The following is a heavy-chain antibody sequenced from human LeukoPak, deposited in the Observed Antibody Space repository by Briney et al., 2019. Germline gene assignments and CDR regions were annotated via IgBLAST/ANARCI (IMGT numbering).Heavy chain of an antibody. D-gene: IGHD2-21*02. J-gene: IGHJ4*02. CDR3: ARESCIGGDCYFDY. V-gene: IGHV3-53*01. CDR2: IYSGGTT. CDR1: GFSVSNDY. Sequence: QTGGSLRLSCAASGFSVSNDYMIWVRQAPGKGLEWVSIIYSGGTTYYADSVKGRFTISRDNAKNSLYLQMNSLRAEDTAVYYCARESCIGGDCYFDYWGQGTLVTVSS.